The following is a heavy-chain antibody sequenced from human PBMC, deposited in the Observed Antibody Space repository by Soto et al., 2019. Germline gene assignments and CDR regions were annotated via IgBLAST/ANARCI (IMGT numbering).Heavy chain of an antibody. D-gene: IGHD2-2*01. CDR2: VYYSGRT. V-gene: IGHV4-39*01. J-gene: IGHJ3*02. CDR3: ARHEGDTGSSTSDIFDI. CDR1: GGSITNKTYY. Sequence: PSESLSLTCSVSGGSITNKTYYWGWIRQPPGKGLEWIGSVYYSGRTYYNPSLEGRLAVSVDTSKNQFSLKLSSVTAADTAVYYCARHEGDTGSSTSDIFDIWGQGTMVT.